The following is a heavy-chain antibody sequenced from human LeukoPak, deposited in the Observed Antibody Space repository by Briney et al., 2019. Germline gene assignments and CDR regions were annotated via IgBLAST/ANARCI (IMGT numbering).Heavy chain of an antibody. CDR1: GGCISSYY. Sequence: LETLSLTCTVSGGCISSYYWSWIRQPAREGLEWIGRIYTSGSTNYNPSLKSRVTMSVDTSKNQFSLKLSSVTAADTAVYYCASSGIAAAGPGDYWGQGTLVTVSS. CDR2: IYTSGST. CDR3: ASSGIAAAGPGDY. J-gene: IGHJ4*02. D-gene: IGHD6-13*01. V-gene: IGHV4-4*07.